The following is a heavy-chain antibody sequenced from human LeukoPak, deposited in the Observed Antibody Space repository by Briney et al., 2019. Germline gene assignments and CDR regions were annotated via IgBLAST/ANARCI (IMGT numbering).Heavy chain of an antibody. V-gene: IGHV3-43*02. D-gene: IGHD4-23*01. CDR3: ARDVGRYDNAWHGAGGY. CDR1: GFTFDKYA. Sequence: GGSLRLSCAASGFTFDKYAMHWVRQLPGKGLEWVSLISGNGGSTWYGESVGGRFTISRDNSRNSVFLHMTSLRSEDSALYYCARDVGRYDNAWHGAGGYWGQGVLVTVSS. J-gene: IGHJ4*02. CDR2: ISGNGGST.